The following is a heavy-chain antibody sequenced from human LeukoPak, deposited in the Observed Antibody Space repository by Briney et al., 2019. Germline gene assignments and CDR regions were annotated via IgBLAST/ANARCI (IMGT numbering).Heavy chain of an antibody. J-gene: IGHJ4*02. Sequence: GGSLSLSCAPSGLTFSSYWMSWVRHAAGKWREWLSSMIISSSYIYYADSVKGRFTISRDNAKNSLYLQMNSLRAEDTAVYYCARDGDYQLLINFWGWGTLVPVSS. CDR2: MIISSSYI. V-gene: IGHV3-21*01. D-gene: IGHD2-2*01. CDR1: GLTFSSYW. CDR3: ARDGDYQLLINF.